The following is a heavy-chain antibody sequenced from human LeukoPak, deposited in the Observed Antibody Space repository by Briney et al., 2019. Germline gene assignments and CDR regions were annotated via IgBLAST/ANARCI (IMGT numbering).Heavy chain of an antibody. V-gene: IGHV3-21*01. CDR2: ISTSSSYI. D-gene: IGHD4-17*01. CDR3: ARNRGDPSYFDY. J-gene: IGHJ4*02. Sequence: TAGGSLRLSCTASGFTFDGYSMNWVRQAPGKGLEWVSSISTSSSYIYYADSVKGRFTISRNNPKNSLYLQMNSLRAEDTAVYYCARNRGDPSYFDYWGQGTLVTVSS. CDR1: GFTFDGYS.